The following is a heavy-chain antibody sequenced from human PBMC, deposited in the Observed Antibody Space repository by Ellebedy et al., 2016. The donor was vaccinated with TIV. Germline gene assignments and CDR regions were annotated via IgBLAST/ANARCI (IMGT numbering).Heavy chain of an antibody. CDR3: AKDPSLAARRQ. CDR2: IWYDGSNK. CDR1: GFTFSSYG. D-gene: IGHD6-6*01. J-gene: IGHJ4*02. Sequence: GESLKISCAASGFTFSSYGMHWVRQAPGKGLEWVAVIWYDGSNKYYADSVKGRFTISRDNSKNTLYLQMNSLRAEDTAVYYCAKDPSLAARRQWGQGTLVTVSS. V-gene: IGHV3-33*06.